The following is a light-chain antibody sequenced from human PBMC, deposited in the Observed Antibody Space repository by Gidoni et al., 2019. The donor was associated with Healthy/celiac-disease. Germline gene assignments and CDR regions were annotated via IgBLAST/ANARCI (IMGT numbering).Light chain of an antibody. CDR3: QSYDSSNPVV. V-gene: IGLV6-57*01. CDR1: SGSIASNY. J-gene: IGLJ2*01. CDR2: EDN. Sequence: NFMLTQPHSVSESPGKTVTISCTRSSGSIASNYVQWYQQRPGGSPTTVIYEDNQRPSGVPDRFSGSIDSSSNSASLTISGLKTEDEADYYCQSYDSSNPVVFGGGTKLTVL.